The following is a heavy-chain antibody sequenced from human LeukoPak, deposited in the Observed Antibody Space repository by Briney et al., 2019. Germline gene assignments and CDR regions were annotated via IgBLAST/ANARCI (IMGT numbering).Heavy chain of an antibody. V-gene: IGHV4-34*01. D-gene: IGHD3-10*01. CDR2: INHSGST. Sequence: SETLSLTYAVYGGSFSGYYWSWIRQPPGKGLEWIGEINHSGSTNYNPSLKSRVTISVDTSKNQFSLKLSSVTAADTAVYYCARHVAMVRGWFDPWGQGTLVTVSS. J-gene: IGHJ5*02. CDR3: ARHVAMVRGWFDP. CDR1: GGSFSGYY.